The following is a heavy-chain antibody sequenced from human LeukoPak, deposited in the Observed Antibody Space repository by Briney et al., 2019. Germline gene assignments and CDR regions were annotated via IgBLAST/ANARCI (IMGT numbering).Heavy chain of an antibody. V-gene: IGHV4-39*01. J-gene: IGHJ4*02. Sequence: SETLSLTCTVSGGSISSSSYCWGWIRQPPGKGLEWIGSIYYSGSTYYNPSLKSRVTISVDTSKNQFSLKLSSVTAADTAVYYCARQRESSGWSRTPLYFDYWGQGTLVTVSS. CDR2: IYYSGST. D-gene: IGHD6-19*01. CDR3: ARQRESSGWSRTPLYFDY. CDR1: GGSISSSSYC.